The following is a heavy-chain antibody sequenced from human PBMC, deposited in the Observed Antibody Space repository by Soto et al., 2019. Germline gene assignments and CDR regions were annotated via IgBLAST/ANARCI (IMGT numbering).Heavy chain of an antibody. CDR3: ARDLGSSAFFNNWFDP. CDR1: GYTFISYG. CDR2: ITPFNGNT. D-gene: IGHD6-6*01. J-gene: IGHJ5*02. V-gene: IGHV1-18*01. Sequence: ASVKVSCKASGYTFISYGISWVRQAPGQGLEWMGWITPFNGNTNYAQKFQGRVTMTTDESASTAYMELSSLRSEDTAVYYCARDLGSSAFFNNWFDPWGQGTLVTVSS.